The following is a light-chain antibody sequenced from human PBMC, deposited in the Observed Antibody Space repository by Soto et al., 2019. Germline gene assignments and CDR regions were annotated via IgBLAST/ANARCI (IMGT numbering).Light chain of an antibody. J-gene: IGKJ1*01. Sequence: DIQMTQSPSTLSASVGDRVTITCRASQSISSWLAWYQQKPGKAPKLLIYTASTLQSGVPSRFSGSGSEKEFTLTISSLQPDDFATYYCQHYNSYPWTFGQGTKVEI. V-gene: IGKV1-5*03. CDR3: QHYNSYPWT. CDR2: TAS. CDR1: QSISSW.